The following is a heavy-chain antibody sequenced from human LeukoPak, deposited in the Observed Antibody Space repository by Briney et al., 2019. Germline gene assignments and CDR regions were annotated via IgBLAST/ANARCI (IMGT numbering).Heavy chain of an antibody. CDR2: MYHTGTS. V-gene: IGHV4-59*02. J-gene: IGHJ3*02. CDR1: GASVTTYY. D-gene: IGHD5-18*01. Sequence: SETLSLTCSVSGASVTTYYWNRIRQSPGKGLEWIGYMYHTGTSDYNPSLQSRVTISLDTPNNKVSLTLTSVTAADTAVYYCATTRGYSTNDAFDIWGQGTRVTVSS. CDR3: ATTRGYSTNDAFDI.